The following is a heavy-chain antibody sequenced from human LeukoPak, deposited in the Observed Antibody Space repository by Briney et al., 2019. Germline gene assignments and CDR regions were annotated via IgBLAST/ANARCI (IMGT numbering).Heavy chain of an antibody. D-gene: IGHD6-19*01. J-gene: IGHJ1*01. CDR3: ARSLRSGWFPNAEYFQH. CDR2: ISAYNGNT. Sequence: ASVKVSCKASGYTFTSYGISWVRQAPGQGLEWMGWISAYNGNTNYAQKLQGRVTMTTDTSTSTAYMELRSLRSDDTAVYYCARSLRSGWFPNAEYFQHWGQGTLVTVSS. CDR1: GYTFTSYG. V-gene: IGHV1-18*01.